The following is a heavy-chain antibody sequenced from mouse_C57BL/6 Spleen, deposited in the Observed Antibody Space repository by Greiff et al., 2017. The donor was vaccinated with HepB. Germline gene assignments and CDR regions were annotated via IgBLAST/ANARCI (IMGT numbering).Heavy chain of an antibody. J-gene: IGHJ4*01. Sequence: EVKVEESGEGLVKPGGSLKLSCAASGFTFSSYAMSWVRQTPEKRLEWVAYISSGGDYIYYADTVKGRFTISRDNARNTLYLQMSSLKSEDTAMYYCTRVLYDGAMDYWGQGTSVTVSS. CDR2: ISSGGDYI. CDR1: GFTFSSYA. D-gene: IGHD2-12*01. V-gene: IGHV5-9-1*02. CDR3: TRVLYDGAMDY.